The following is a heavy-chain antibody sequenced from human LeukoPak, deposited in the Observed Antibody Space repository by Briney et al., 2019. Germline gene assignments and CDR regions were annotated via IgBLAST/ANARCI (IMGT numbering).Heavy chain of an antibody. Sequence: VASVKVSCKASGGTFSSYAISWVRQAPGQGLEWMGGIIPIFGTANYAQKFQGRVTITADESTSTAYMELSSLRSEDTAVYYCARDGDSSSWYWGGDWFDPWGQGTLVTVSS. J-gene: IGHJ5*02. CDR3: ARDGDSSSWYWGGDWFDP. D-gene: IGHD6-13*01. CDR2: IIPIFGTA. V-gene: IGHV1-69*01. CDR1: GGTFSSYA.